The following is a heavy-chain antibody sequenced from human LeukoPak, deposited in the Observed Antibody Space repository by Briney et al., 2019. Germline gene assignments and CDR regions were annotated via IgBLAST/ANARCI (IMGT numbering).Heavy chain of an antibody. CDR1: GGSFSGYY. CDR2: INHSGST. D-gene: IGHD5-24*01. Sequence: SGTLSLTCAVYGGSFSGYYWSWIRQPPGKGLEWVGEINHSGSTNYNPSLKSRVTISVDTSKNQFSLKLSSVTAADTGVYYCARGRDGCTTYYFDYWGQGTLVTVSS. J-gene: IGHJ4*02. CDR3: ARGRDGCTTYYFDY. V-gene: IGHV4-34*01.